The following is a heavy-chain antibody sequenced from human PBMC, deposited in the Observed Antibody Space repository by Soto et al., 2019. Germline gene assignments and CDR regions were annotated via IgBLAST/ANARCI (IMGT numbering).Heavy chain of an antibody. Sequence: TLSLTCTVSGGSISSYYWSWIRQPPGKGLEWIGYIYYSGSTNYNPSLKSRVTISVDTSKNQFSLKLSSVTAADTAVYYCARGLYSDYFDYWGQGTLVTVSS. D-gene: IGHD2-21*01. J-gene: IGHJ4*02. CDR1: GGSISSYY. CDR3: ARGLYSDYFDY. CDR2: IYYSGST. V-gene: IGHV4-59*01.